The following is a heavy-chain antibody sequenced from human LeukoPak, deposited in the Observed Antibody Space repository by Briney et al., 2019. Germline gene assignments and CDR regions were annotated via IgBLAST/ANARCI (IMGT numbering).Heavy chain of an antibody. CDR2: ISGAGT. CDR3: ARDPNGNYVGAFDFQR. V-gene: IGHV3-23*01. CDR1: GFTFTNYA. D-gene: IGHD4-17*01. J-gene: IGHJ1*01. Sequence: GGTLRLSCAASGFTFTNYAMTWVRQAPGKGLEWVSSISGAGTYYANSVNARFTISRDNYKNTLYLQMNSLRAEDTAIYYCARDPNGNYVGAFDFQRWGQGTLVTVSS.